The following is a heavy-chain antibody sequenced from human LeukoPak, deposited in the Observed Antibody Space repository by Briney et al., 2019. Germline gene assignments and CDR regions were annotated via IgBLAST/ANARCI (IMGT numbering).Heavy chain of an antibody. V-gene: IGHV1-69*13. CDR1: GGTFSSYA. Sequence: ASLKVSCKASGGTFSSYAISWVRQAPGQGLEWMGGIIPIFGTANYAQKFQGRVTITSDESTSTAYMELSSLRSEDTAVYYCAGSYVYDSSGYYFFDYWGQGTLVTVSS. CDR3: AGSYVYDSSGYYFFDY. D-gene: IGHD3-22*01. CDR2: IIPIFGTA. J-gene: IGHJ4*02.